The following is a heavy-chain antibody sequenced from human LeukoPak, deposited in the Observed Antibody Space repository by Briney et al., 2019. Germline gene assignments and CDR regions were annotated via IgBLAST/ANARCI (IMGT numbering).Heavy chain of an antibody. V-gene: IGHV3-21*01. J-gene: IGHJ4*02. CDR3: ARDRVRYYYDSSGSDY. CDR1: GFTFSSYS. Sequence: PGGSLRLSCAASGFTFSSYSMNWVRQAPGKGLEWVSSISSSSSYIYYADSVKGRFTISRDNAKNSMYLQMNSLRAEDMAVYYCARDRVRYYYDSSGSDYWGQGTLVTVSS. D-gene: IGHD3-22*01. CDR2: ISSSSSYI.